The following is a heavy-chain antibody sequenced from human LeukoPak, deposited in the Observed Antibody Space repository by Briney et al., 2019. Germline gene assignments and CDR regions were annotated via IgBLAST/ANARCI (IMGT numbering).Heavy chain of an antibody. CDR2: IYTSGST. Sequence: SETLSLTCAVSGYSISSGYYWGWIRQPAGKGLGWIGRIYTSGSTNYNPSLKSRVTMSVDTSKNQFSLKLSSVTAADTAVYYCAREGRDGYNRRKSFDYWGQGTLVTVSS. CDR3: AREGRDGYNRRKSFDY. V-gene: IGHV4-4*07. CDR1: GYSISSGYY. J-gene: IGHJ4*02. D-gene: IGHD5-24*01.